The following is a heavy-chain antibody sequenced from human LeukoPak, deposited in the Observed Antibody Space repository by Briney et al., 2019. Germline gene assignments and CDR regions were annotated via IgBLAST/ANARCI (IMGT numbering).Heavy chain of an antibody. V-gene: IGHV1-2*02. D-gene: IGHD6-13*01. CDR2: INPNSGGT. J-gene: IGHJ5*02. Sequence: GASVKVSFKASGYTFTGYYMHWARQAPGQGLEWMGWINPNSGGTNYAQKFQGRVTMTRDTSISTAYMELSRLRSDDTAVYYCARDPSEDSSSWYCFVMDSNWFDPWGQGTLVTVSS. CDR3: ARDPSEDSSSWYCFVMDSNWFDP. CDR1: GYTFTGYY.